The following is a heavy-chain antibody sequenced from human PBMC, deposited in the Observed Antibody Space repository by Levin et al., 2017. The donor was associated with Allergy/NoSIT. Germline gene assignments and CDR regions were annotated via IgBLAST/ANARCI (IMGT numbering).Heavy chain of an antibody. D-gene: IGHD6-6*01. Sequence: SQTLSLTCTVSGGSLGSYYWSWIRQPPGKGLEWIGYMLYSGSTNYNPSLKSRVTISVDTSKNQFSLRLNSVTAADTAVYYCARHYSSSMEWGQGTLVTVSS. CDR2: MLYSGST. V-gene: IGHV4-59*08. J-gene: IGHJ4*02. CDR3: ARHYSSSME. CDR1: GGSLGSYY.